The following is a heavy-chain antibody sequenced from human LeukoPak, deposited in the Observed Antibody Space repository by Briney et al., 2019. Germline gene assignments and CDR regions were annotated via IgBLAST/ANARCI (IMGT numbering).Heavy chain of an antibody. CDR3: TRRVDIAMVEGIDFDY. Sequence: GGSLRLSCAASGFTFSGSAMHWVRQASGKGLEWVGRIRSKANSYATAYAASVKGRFTISRDDSKNTAYLQMNSLKTEVTAVYYCTRRVDIAMVEGIDFDYWGQGTLVTVSS. D-gene: IGHD5-18*01. CDR1: GFTFSGSA. J-gene: IGHJ4*02. CDR2: IRSKANSYAT. V-gene: IGHV3-73*01.